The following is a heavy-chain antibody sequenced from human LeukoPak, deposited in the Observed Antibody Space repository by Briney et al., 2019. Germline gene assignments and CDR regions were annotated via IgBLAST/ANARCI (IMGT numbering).Heavy chain of an antibody. V-gene: IGHV3-33*05. CDR2: ISYDGSNK. J-gene: IGHJ4*02. Sequence: GSSLRLSCAASGFTISSYDMHWVRQAPGKGLEWVAVISYDGSNKYYADSVKGRFTISKDNPKNILYLQMNSLRAEDTAVYYCAREQAFFDYWGQGTLVTVSS. CDR1: GFTISSYD. CDR3: AREQAFFDY.